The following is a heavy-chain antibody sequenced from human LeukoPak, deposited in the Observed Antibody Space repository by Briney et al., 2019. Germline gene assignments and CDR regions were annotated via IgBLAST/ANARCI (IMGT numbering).Heavy chain of an antibody. CDR2: INSDGSST. CDR1: GFTFGSYA. Sequence: GGSLRLSCAASGFTFGSYAMSWVRQAPGKGLVWVSRINSDGSSTSYADSVKGRFTISRDNAKNTLYLQMNSLRAEDTAVYYCARDQAVAEAEFDYWGQGTLVTVSS. D-gene: IGHD6-19*01. V-gene: IGHV3-74*01. J-gene: IGHJ4*02. CDR3: ARDQAVAEAEFDY.